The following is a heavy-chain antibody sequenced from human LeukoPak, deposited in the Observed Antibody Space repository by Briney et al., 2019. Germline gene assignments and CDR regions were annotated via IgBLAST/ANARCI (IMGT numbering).Heavy chain of an antibody. CDR3: ARQISPGHFDY. CDR1: GYSFTNYW. V-gene: IGHV5-51*01. Sequence: GESLKISCKGSGYSFTNYWIGWVRQMPGKGLGWMGIISPADSDIRSSPSFQGHVTMSADKTISTAYLQWSNLKASDTAMYYCARQISPGHFDYWGQGTLVTVSS. D-gene: IGHD1-1*01. J-gene: IGHJ4*02. CDR2: ISPADSDI.